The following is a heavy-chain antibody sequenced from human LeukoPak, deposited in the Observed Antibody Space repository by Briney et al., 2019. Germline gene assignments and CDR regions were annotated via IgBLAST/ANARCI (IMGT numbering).Heavy chain of an antibody. CDR2: INHSGST. J-gene: IGHJ4*02. D-gene: IGHD6-13*01. CDR3: ARGLRFSSLTDY. Sequence: SETLPLTCAVYGGSFSGYYWSWIRQPPGKGLEWIGEINHSGSTNYNPSLKSRVTISVDTSKNQFSLKLSSVTAADTAVYYCARGLRFSSLTDYWGQGTLVTVSS. CDR1: GGSFSGYY. V-gene: IGHV4-34*01.